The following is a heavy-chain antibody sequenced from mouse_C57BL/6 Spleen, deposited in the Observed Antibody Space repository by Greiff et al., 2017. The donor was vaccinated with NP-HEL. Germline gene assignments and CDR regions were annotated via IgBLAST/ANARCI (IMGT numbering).Heavy chain of an antibody. D-gene: IGHD1-1*01. CDR3: ARHYGSSHYYAMDY. CDR1: GYSITSGYY. J-gene: IGHJ4*01. CDR2: ISYDGSN. V-gene: IGHV3-6*01. Sequence: DVQLQESGPGLVKPSQSLSLTCSVTGYSITSGYYWNWIRQFPGNKLEWMGYISYDGSNNYNPSLKNRISITRDTSKNQFFLKLNSVTTEDTATYYCARHYGSSHYYAMDYWGQGTSVTVSS.